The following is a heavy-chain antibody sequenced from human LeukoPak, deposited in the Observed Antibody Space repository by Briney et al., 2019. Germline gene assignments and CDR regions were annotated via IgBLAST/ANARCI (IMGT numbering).Heavy chain of an antibody. V-gene: IGHV1-69*05. CDR2: IIPIFGTA. CDR3: VRTPPKGDIDY. D-gene: IGHD2-21*02. Sequence: SVKVSCKASGGTFSSYAISWVRQAPGQGLEWMGGIIPIFGTANYAQKFQGRVSMTRATSISTAYLELSSLTFEDTAVYYCVRTPPKGDIDYWGQGTLVTVSS. J-gene: IGHJ4*02. CDR1: GGTFSSYA.